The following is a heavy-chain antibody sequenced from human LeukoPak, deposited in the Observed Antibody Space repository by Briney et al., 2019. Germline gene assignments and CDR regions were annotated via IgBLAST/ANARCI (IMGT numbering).Heavy chain of an antibody. D-gene: IGHD3-16*01. Sequence: GGSLRLSCAASGFTFSSYAMSWVRQAPGKGLEWVSAISGSGGSTYYADSVKGRFTISRDNSKNTLYLQMNSLRAEDTAVYYCAKDLFTLAPHDLDYFDYWGQGTLVTVSS. CDR2: ISGSGGST. CDR3: AKDLFTLAPHDLDYFDY. V-gene: IGHV3-23*01. J-gene: IGHJ4*02. CDR1: GFTFSSYA.